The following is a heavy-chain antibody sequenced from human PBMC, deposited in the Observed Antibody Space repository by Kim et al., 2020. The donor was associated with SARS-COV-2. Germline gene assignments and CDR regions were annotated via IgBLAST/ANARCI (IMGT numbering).Heavy chain of an antibody. D-gene: IGHD2-21*02. Sequence: GGSLRLSCSASGFTFSSYVMPWVRQAPGKGLEWVAVMWYDGSKRYYVESVKGRFTISSDNSKNMLYLQMNSLRAEDTAVYYCAWERDYHGTAAAFDMWG. CDR3: AWERDYHGTAAAFDM. CDR1: GFTFSSYV. CDR2: MWYDGSKR. J-gene: IGHJ3*02. V-gene: IGHV3-33*01.